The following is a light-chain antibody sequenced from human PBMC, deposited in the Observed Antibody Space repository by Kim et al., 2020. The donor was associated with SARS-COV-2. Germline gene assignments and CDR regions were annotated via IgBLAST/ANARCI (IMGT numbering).Light chain of an antibody. J-gene: IGLJ3*02. V-gene: IGLV2-8*01. CDR2: GVS. CDR3: SSYSGSTWV. CDR1: SSDVGAYNY. Sequence: PVQSVTISCTETSSDVGAYNYVSWFQQHPGKAPRLMIYGVSERPSGVPDRFSGSKSDNTASLTVSGLQAEDEADYYCSSYSGSTWVFGGGTQLTVL.